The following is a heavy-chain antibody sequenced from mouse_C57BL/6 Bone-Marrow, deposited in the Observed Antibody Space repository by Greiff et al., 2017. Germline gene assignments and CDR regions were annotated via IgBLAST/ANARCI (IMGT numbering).Heavy chain of an antibody. J-gene: IGHJ3*01. D-gene: IGHD2-5*01. CDR2: IYPRSGNT. V-gene: IGHV1-81*01. CDR3: ARVPFYSNYPWFAY. CDR1: GYTFTSYG. Sequence: QVQLQQSGAELARPGASVKLSCKASGYTFTSYGISWVKQRTGQGLEWIGEIYPRSGNTYYNEKFKGKATLTADKSSSTAYMELRSLTSEDSAVYFGARVPFYSNYPWFAYWGQGTLVTVSA.